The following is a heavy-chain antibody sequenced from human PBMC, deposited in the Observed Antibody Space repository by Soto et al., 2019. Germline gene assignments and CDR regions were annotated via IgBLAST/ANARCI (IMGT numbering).Heavy chain of an antibody. CDR2: IYYSGST. V-gene: IGHV4-59*01. CDR3: ARKSWYVDPFDY. CDR1: GGSISSYY. D-gene: IGHD6-13*01. Sequence: SETLSLTCTVSGGSISSYYWSWIRQPPGKGLEWIGYIYYSGSTNYNPSLKSRVTISVDTAKNQFSLKLSSVTAADTAVYYCARKSWYVDPFDYWGQGTLVTVSS. J-gene: IGHJ4*02.